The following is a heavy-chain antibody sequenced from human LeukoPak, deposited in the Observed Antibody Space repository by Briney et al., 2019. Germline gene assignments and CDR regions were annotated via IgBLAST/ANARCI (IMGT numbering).Heavy chain of an antibody. V-gene: IGHV3-21*01. CDR3: TRDIYPLLSGYGMDV. J-gene: IGHJ6*02. CDR2: ISSGGTYI. CDR1: GFTFSSYS. Sequence: GGSLRLSCAASGFTFSSYSMNWVRQAPGKGLEWVSSISSGGTYIYYAVSVKGRFTISRDNAKNSLYLQMNSLRAEDTAVYFCTRDIYPLLSGYGMDVWGQGTTVIVSS. D-gene: IGHD1-26*01.